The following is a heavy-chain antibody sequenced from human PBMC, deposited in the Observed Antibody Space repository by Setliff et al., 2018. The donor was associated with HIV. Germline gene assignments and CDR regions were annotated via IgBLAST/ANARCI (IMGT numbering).Heavy chain of an antibody. J-gene: IGHJ4*02. V-gene: IGHV3-15*01. CDR1: GMTFSDAW. CDR2: IKSKEDGGTR. Sequence: PGGSLRLSCLASGMTFSDAWMTWVRQAPGKGLEWVGRIKSKEDGGTREYAAPVKGRFTISRDDSKNTLYLQMNSLKTEDTAVYYCTTGTRLVDWGQGARVTAPQ. CDR3: TTGTRLVD. D-gene: IGHD2-21*01.